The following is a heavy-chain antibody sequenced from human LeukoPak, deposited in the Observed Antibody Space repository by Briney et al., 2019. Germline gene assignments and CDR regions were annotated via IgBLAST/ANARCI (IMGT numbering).Heavy chain of an antibody. J-gene: IGHJ4*02. CDR3: ARGHYRRELLRAVFDY. V-gene: IGHV3-48*01. CDR1: GFTFSSYS. D-gene: IGHD1-26*01. Sequence: GGSLRLSCAASGFTFSSYSMNWVRQAPGKGLEWVSYISSSSSTIYYPDSVKGRFTISRDNAKNSLYLQMNSLRAEDTAVYYCARGHYRRELLRAVFDYWGQGTLVTVSS. CDR2: ISSSSSTI.